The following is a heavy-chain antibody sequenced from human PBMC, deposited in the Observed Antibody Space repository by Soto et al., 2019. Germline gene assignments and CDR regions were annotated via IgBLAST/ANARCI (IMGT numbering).Heavy chain of an antibody. CDR3: ARLKHDWSVA. D-gene: IGHD3-3*01. V-gene: IGHV1-8*01. CDR2: MNPNSGNT. J-gene: IGHJ5*02. CDR1: GYTLTSYD. Sequence: HVQLVQSGAEVKKPGASVKVSCKASGYTLTSYDINWVRMATGQGREWMGWMNPNSGNTAYAQKSQGRVTMTRNTSIRTAYMELGSLGSEDTAVYSCARLKHDWSVAWGQGTLVTVSS.